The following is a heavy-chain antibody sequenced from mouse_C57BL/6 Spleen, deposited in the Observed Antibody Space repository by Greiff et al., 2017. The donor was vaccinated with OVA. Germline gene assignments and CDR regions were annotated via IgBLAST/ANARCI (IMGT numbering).Heavy chain of an antibody. CDR3: ARGSNYDFDY. J-gene: IGHJ2*01. D-gene: IGHD2-5*01. V-gene: IGHV1-4*01. CDR1: GYTFNSYT. CDR2: INPSSGYT. Sequence: VQLQQSGAELARPGASVKMSCKASGYTFNSYTMHWVKQRPGQGLEWIGYINPSSGYTKYNQKFKDKATLTADKSSSTAYMQLSSLTSEDSAVYYCARGSNYDFDYWGQGTTLTVSS.